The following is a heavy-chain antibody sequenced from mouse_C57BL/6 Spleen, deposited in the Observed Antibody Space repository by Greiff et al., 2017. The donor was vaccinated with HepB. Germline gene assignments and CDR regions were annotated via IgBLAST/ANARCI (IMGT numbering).Heavy chain of an antibody. CDR3: TGDQGCAY. J-gene: IGHJ3*01. CDR2: IDPENGDT. Sequence: EVQLQESGAELVRPGASVKLSCTASGFNIKDDYMHWVKQRPEQGLEWIGWIDPENGDTEYASKFQGKATITADTSSNTAYLQLSSLTSEDTAVYYCTGDQGCAYWGQGTLVTVSA. D-gene: IGHD3-2*02. V-gene: IGHV14-4*01. CDR1: GFNIKDDY.